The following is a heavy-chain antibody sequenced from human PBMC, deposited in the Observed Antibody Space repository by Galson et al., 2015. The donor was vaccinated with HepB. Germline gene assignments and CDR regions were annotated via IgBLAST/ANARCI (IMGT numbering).Heavy chain of an antibody. CDR2: ISWNSADI. CDR3: ARSPHYYAFDI. V-gene: IGHV3-9*01. J-gene: IGHJ3*02. CDR1: GFTFDDDA. Sequence: SLRLSCAASGFTFDDDAMHWVRQAPGKGLEWVSGISWNSADISYADSVKGRFTISRDNAKNSLYLQMNSLRPEDTALYYCARSPHYYAFDIWGHGTMVTVSS. D-gene: IGHD3-10*01.